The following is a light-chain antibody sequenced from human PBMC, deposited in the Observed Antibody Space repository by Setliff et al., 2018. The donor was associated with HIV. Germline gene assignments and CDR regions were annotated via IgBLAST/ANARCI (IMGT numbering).Light chain of an antibody. CDR2: SDN. CDR3: AAWDVSLKVDV. CDR1: IYNIGSHT. Sequence: QSALTQPPSVSGTPGQRVTISCSGGIYNIGSHTVHWYQQLPGVAPKLLLYSDNRRYTGVPDRFSGSKDDTSASLAINGLQSEDEAEYYCAAWDVSLKVDVFGSGTKGTVL. J-gene: IGLJ1*01. V-gene: IGLV1-44*01.